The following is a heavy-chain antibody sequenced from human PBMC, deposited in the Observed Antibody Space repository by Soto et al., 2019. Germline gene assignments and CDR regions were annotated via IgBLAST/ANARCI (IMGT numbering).Heavy chain of an antibody. Sequence: ASVKVSCKASGGTFSSYAISWVRQAPGQGLEWMGGIIPIFGTANYAQKFQGRVTITADESTSTAYMELSSLRSEDTAVYYCASRDCGGDCYQDYYGMDVWGQGTTVTVSS. J-gene: IGHJ6*02. V-gene: IGHV1-69*13. CDR2: IIPIFGTA. D-gene: IGHD2-21*02. CDR1: GGTFSSYA. CDR3: ASRDCGGDCYQDYYGMDV.